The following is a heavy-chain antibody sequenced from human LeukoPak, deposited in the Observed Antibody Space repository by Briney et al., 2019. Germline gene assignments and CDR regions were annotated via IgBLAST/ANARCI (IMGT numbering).Heavy chain of an antibody. CDR3: AEGSYYAY. V-gene: IGHV3-30*02. J-gene: IGHJ4*02. CDR1: GFTFSSYG. CDR2: IRYDENDK. D-gene: IGHD1-26*01. Sequence: GGSLRLSCAASGFTFSSYGMHWVRQAPGKGLEWVAFIRYDENDKYYADAVEGRLTISRDNSKNTLFLQMNSLTTDDTAVYYCAEGSYYAYWGQGTLVTVSS.